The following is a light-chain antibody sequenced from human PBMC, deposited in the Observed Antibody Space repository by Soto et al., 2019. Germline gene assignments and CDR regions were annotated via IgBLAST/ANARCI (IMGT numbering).Light chain of an antibody. V-gene: IGLV2-14*01. Sequence: QSALTQPASVSGSPGQSITISCTGTSSDVGGYNYVSWYQQHPGKAPKLMIYEVSNRPSGVSNRFSGSKSGNTASLTISGLQTEDEADYSCSSFTSINTWVFGGGTQLTVL. CDR3: SSFTSINTWV. CDR2: EVS. CDR1: SSDVGGYNY. J-gene: IGLJ7*01.